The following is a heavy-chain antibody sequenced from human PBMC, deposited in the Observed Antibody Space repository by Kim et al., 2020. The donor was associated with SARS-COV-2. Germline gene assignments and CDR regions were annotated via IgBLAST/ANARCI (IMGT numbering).Heavy chain of an antibody. CDR2: INHSGST. D-gene: IGHD2-2*01. CDR3: ARMPLTKPHWYFDL. V-gene: IGHV4-34*01. CDR1: GGSFSGYY. Sequence: SETLSLTCAVYGGSFSGYYWSWIRQPPGKGLEWIGEINHSGSTNYNPSLKSRVTISVDTSKNQFSLKLSSVTAADTAVYYCARMPLTKPHWYFDLWGRGTLVPVSS. J-gene: IGHJ2*01.